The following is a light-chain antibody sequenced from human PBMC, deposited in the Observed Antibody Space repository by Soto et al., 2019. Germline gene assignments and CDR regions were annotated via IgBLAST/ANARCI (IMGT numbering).Light chain of an antibody. Sequence: QSALTQPASVSGSPGQSITISCTGTSSDVGGYSYVCWYQQHPGKAPKVMIYDVTNRPAGVSDRFSGSKSGNTASLTISGLQAEDEAYYYCTSYTSASTWVFSGGTKVTVL. CDR2: DVT. J-gene: IGLJ3*02. CDR3: TSYTSASTWV. V-gene: IGLV2-14*03. CDR1: SSDVGGYSY.